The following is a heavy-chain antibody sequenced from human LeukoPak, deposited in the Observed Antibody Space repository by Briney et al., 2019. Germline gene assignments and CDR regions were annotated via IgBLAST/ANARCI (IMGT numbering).Heavy chain of an antibody. D-gene: IGHD3-16*01. Sequence: PGGSLRLSCAASGFTFSSYGMHWVRQAPGKGLEWVAFIRYDGSNKYYADSVKGRFTISRDNSKNTLYVQMNSLRAEDTAVYYCAKAPRFGARATEYYYYYMDVWGKGTTVTVSS. V-gene: IGHV3-30*02. J-gene: IGHJ6*03. CDR3: AKAPRFGARATEYYYYYMDV. CDR1: GFTFSSYG. CDR2: IRYDGSNK.